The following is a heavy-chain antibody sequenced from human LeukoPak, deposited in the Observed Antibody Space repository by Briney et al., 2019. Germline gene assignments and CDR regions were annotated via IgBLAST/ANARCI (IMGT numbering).Heavy chain of an antibody. CDR2: IYYSGST. CDR1: GGSISSYY. CDR3: ASAPRFDWLSRGYFG. D-gene: IGHD3-9*01. J-gene: IGHJ4*02. V-gene: IGHV4-59*08. Sequence: SETLSLTCTVSGGSISSYYWSWIRQPPGKGLEWIGYIYYSGSTNYNPSLKSRVTISVDTSKNQFSLKLSSVTAADTAVYYCASAPRFDWLSRGYFGWGQGTLVTVSS.